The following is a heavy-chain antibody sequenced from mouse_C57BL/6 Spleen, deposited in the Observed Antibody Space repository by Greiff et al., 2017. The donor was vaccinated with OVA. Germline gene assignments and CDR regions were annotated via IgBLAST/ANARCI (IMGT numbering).Heavy chain of an antibody. D-gene: IGHD2-4*01. CDR1: GYAFSSSW. V-gene: IGHV1-82*01. J-gene: IGHJ2*01. Sequence: QVQLKQSGPELVKPGASVKISCKASGYAFSSSWMNWVKQRPGKGLEWIGRIYPGDGDTNYNGKFKGKATLTADKSSSTAYMQLSSLTSEDSAVYFCARSDDYGDYFDYWGQGTTLTVSS. CDR2: IYPGDGDT. CDR3: ARSDDYGDYFDY.